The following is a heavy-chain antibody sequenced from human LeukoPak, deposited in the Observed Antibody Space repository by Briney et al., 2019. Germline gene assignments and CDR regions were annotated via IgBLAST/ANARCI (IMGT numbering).Heavy chain of an antibody. D-gene: IGHD2-2*01. CDR2: LSGSGGAT. Sequence: GGSLRLSSAASEFTFSSHAMTWVRQPPGTGLEWVSTLSGSGGATYYADSVKGRFTTSRDNSKDTLYLQMDNLKADDTAVYYCAKHLCSHAFLFDYMDVWGKGTSVIVSS. J-gene: IGHJ6*03. V-gene: IGHV3-23*01. CDR3: AKHLCSHAFLFDYMDV. CDR1: EFTFSSHA.